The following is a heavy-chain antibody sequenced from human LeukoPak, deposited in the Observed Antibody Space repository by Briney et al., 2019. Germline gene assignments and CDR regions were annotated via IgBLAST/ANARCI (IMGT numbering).Heavy chain of an antibody. V-gene: IGHV3-48*04. D-gene: IGHD6-19*01. CDR1: GFTFSSYT. CDR2: ISGSSSTI. J-gene: IGHJ5*02. CDR3: ARVGRAVAVYNWFDP. Sequence: GGSLRLSCAASGFTFSSYTMNWVRQAPGKGLEWVSYISGSSSTIYYADSVKGRFTISRDNARNSLYLQMNSLRAEDTAVYYCARVGRAVAVYNWFDPWGQGTLVTVSS.